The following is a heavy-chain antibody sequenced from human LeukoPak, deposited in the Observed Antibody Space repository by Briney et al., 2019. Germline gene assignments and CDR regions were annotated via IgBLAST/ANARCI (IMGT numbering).Heavy chain of an antibody. CDR2: SYHTGST. CDR1: GDSISIYY. V-gene: IGHV4-59*01. D-gene: IGHD6-13*01. J-gene: IGHJ4*02. CDR3: ATGYSSTWSYFDY. Sequence: PSETLSLTCTVSGDSISIYYWSWIRQPPGKGLEWIGYSYHTGSTNYNPSLKSRVTISVDTSKNQFSLKLSSVTAGDTAVSYCATGYSSTWSYFDYWGQGTLVTVSS.